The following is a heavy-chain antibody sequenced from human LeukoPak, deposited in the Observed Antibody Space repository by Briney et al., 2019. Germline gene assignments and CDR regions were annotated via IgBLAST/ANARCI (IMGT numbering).Heavy chain of an antibody. CDR2: INDSGTA. Sequence: PSETLSLTCAVYGGSFSGYYWSWIRQSPGKGLEWIGEINDSGTANCNPSLKSRVTLSVDTSKNQFSLRLSSVTAADTAVYYCARRLVDSTASQVSDHWGQGTLVTVSS. CDR3: ARRLVDSTASQVSDH. CDR1: GGSFSGYY. V-gene: IGHV4-34*01. D-gene: IGHD2/OR15-2a*01. J-gene: IGHJ4*02.